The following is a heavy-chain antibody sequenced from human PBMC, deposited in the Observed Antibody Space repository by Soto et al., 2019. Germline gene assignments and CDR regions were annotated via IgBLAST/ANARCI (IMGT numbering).Heavy chain of an antibody. CDR1: GYTFTSYY. V-gene: IGHV1-46*01. J-gene: IGHJ5*02. CDR3: ARGSRNGYSSGQWFDP. CDR2: INPSGGST. D-gene: IGHD6-25*01. Sequence: GASVKVSCKASGYTFTSYYMHWVRQAPGQGLEWMGIINPSGGSTSYAQKFQGRVTMTRDTSTSTVYMELSSLRSEDTAVYYCARGSRNGYSSGQWFDPWGQGTLVTVSS.